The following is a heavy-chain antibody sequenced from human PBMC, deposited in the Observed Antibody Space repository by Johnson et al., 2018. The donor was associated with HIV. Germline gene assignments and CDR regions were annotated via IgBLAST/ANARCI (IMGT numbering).Heavy chain of an antibody. D-gene: IGHD6-13*01. V-gene: IGHV3-30*19. CDR1: GFTFSNYG. J-gene: IGHJ3*02. CDR3: ARVITEGGTRWAFDI. CDR2: IWYDGSNK. Sequence: VQLVESGGGVVQPGRSLRLSCAASGFTFSNYGMHWVRQAPGKGLEWVAVIWYDGSNKYYADSVKGRFTISRDNAKNTLYLQMNSLRTEDTAVYYCARVITEGGTRWAFDIWGQGTIVTVSS.